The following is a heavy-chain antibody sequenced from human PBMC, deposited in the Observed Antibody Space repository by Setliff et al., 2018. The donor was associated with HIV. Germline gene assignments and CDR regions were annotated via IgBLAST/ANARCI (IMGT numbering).Heavy chain of an antibody. CDR1: EYTFNTHW. V-gene: IGHV5-51*01. D-gene: IGHD6-13*01. Sequence: PGESLKISCKTSEYTFNTHWIGWVRRVPGKGLEWMGVIYPGDLRTRYNPSFQGQVTLSADKSISTAYLQWSSLKASDTAMYYCARLSSRSPYSSSGLTPQRNQVYYYYGMDVWGQGTTVTVSS. CDR3: ARLSSRSPYSSSGLTPQRNQVYYYYGMDV. J-gene: IGHJ6*02. CDR2: IYPGDLRT.